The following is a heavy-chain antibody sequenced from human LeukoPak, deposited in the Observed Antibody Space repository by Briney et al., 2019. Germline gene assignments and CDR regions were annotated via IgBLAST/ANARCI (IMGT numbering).Heavy chain of an antibody. CDR1: GFTFSDYY. CDR3: ASYLPSPSSFHFCY. J-gene: IGHJ4*02. CDR2: ISSSGSTI. V-gene: IGHV3-11*01. Sequence: GGSLRLSCAASGFTFSDYYMSWIRQAPGKGLEWVSYISSSGSTIYYADSVKGRFTISRDNAKNSLYLQMNSLRAEDTAVYYCASYLPSPSSFHFCYWGKGTRVSVFS. D-gene: IGHD6-13*01.